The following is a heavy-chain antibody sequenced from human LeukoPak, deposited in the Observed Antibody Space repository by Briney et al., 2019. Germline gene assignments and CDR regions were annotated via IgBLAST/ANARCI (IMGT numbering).Heavy chain of an antibody. D-gene: IGHD3-10*01. CDR2: IYYSGST. CDR3: ARSLWGLNYYYYYMDV. V-gene: IGHV4-59*08. Sequence: PSETLSLTCTVSGGSISSYYWSWIRQPPGKGLEWIGYIYYSGSTNYNPSLKSRVTISVDTSKNQFSLKLSSVTAADTAVYYCARSLWGLNYYYYYMDVGGKGTTVTVSS. CDR1: GGSISSYY. J-gene: IGHJ6*03.